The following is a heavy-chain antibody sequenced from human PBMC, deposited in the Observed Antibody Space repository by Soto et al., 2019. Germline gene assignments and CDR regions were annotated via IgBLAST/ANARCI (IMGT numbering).Heavy chain of an antibody. D-gene: IGHD2-21*01. V-gene: IGHV3-33*01. CDR3: ARVYNVGPGQLYYYGMDF. CDR2: IWYDGSNK. CDR1: GFTFSSYG. Sequence: QVQLVESGGGVVQPGRSLRLSCAASGFTFSSYGMHWVRQAPGKGLEWVAVIWYDGSNKYYADSVKGRFTISRDNSKNTVYLKMNSLRAKDTAVYYCARVYNVGPGQLYYYGMDFWGQGTTVTVSS. J-gene: IGHJ6*02.